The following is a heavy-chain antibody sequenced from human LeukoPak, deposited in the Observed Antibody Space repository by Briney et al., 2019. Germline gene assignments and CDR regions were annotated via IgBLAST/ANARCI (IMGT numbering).Heavy chain of an antibody. CDR1: GGSISSYY. CDR3: ARTYYYDSSGSLEYYFDY. CDR2: IYYSGST. V-gene: IGHV4-59*01. Sequence: SETLSLTCTVSGGSISSYYWSWIRQPPGKGLEWIGYIYYSGSTNYNPSLKSRVTISVDTSKNQFSLRLSSVTAADTAVYYCARTYYYDSSGSLEYYFDYWGQGTLVTVSS. D-gene: IGHD3-22*01. J-gene: IGHJ4*02.